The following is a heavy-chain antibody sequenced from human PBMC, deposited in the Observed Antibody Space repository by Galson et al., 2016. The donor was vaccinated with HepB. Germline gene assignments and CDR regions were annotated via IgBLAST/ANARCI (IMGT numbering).Heavy chain of an antibody. CDR1: GGSISSYY. CDR2: IYYSGST. CDR3: ARDNLAVFTGLGY. D-gene: IGHD3-9*01. V-gene: IGHV4-59*01. J-gene: IGHJ4*02. Sequence: SETLSLTCTVSGGSISSYYWNWIRQPPGKGLEWIGYIYYSGSTNYNPSLKSRVTMTRDTSTTTVYMELSSLRSEDTAVFYCARDNLAVFTGLGYWGQGTLVTVSP.